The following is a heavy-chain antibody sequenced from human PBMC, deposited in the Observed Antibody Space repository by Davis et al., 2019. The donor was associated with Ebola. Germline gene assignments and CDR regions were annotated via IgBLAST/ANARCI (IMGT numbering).Heavy chain of an antibody. CDR1: GFTFSTYW. V-gene: IGHV3-74*01. CDR2: INSDGSST. J-gene: IGHJ6*04. CDR3: ASFIEYSSPEPGYYYYYGMDV. D-gene: IGHD6-6*01. Sequence: HTGGSLRLSCAASGFTFSTYWMHWVRHAPGKGLVWVSRINSDGSSTSYADSVKGRFTISRDKAKNTLYLQMNSLRAEDTAVYYCASFIEYSSPEPGYYYYYGMDVWGKGTTVTVSS.